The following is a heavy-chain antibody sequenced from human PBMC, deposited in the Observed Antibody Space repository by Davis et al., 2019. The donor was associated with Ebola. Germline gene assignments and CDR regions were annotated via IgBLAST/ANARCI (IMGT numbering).Heavy chain of an antibody. V-gene: IGHV4-34*01. Sequence: PGGSLRLSCAVYGGSFRGYYWTWTRQSPGKGLEWIGEINHSGRTNYNPSLKSRATTSLDTSKNQFSLKLSSVTAEDTAVYYCALAGYTYENFDLWGRGTLVTVSS. J-gene: IGHJ2*01. D-gene: IGHD5-18*01. CDR3: ALAGYTYENFDL. CDR1: GGSFRGYY. CDR2: INHSGRT.